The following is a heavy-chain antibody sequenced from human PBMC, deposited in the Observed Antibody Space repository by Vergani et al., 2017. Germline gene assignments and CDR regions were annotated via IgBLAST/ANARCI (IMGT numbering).Heavy chain of an antibody. Sequence: EVQLVESGGGLVQPGRSLRLSCAASGFTFDDYVMHWVRQAPGKGLEWVSGISWNSGSIGHADSVKGRFTISRDNAKNSLYLQMNSLRAEDTAVYYCARDGLTTVTADAFDIWGQGTMVTVSS. D-gene: IGHD4-17*01. CDR3: ARDGLTTVTADAFDI. CDR1: GFTFDDYV. J-gene: IGHJ3*02. V-gene: IGHV3-9*01. CDR2: ISWNSGSI.